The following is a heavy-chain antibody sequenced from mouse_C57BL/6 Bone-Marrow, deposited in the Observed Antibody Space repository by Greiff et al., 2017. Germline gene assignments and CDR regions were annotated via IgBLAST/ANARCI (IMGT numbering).Heavy chain of an antibody. Sequence: QVQLQQSGAELVKPGASVKLSCKASGYTFTSYWMHWVKQRPGQGLEWIGMIHPNSGSTNYNEKFKSKATLTVDKSSSTAYMQLSSLTAEDSAVYYCARGRQLRLRFAYWGQGTLVTVSA. V-gene: IGHV1-64*01. CDR3: ARGRQLRLRFAY. CDR1: GYTFTSYW. CDR2: IHPNSGST. J-gene: IGHJ3*01. D-gene: IGHD3-2*02.